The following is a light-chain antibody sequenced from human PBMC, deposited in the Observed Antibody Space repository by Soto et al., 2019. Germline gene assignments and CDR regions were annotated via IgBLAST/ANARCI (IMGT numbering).Light chain of an antibody. V-gene: IGLV2-14*01. CDR3: SSYTSSSTLLYV. CDR1: SSDVGGYNY. J-gene: IGLJ1*01. Sequence: QSALTQPASVSGSPGQSITISCTGTSSDVGGYNYVSWYQQHPGKAPKLMIYDVSNRPSGVSNRFSGSKAGNTAALTISGLQSEDEADYCSSYTSSSTLLYVFGPGTKLTVL. CDR2: DVS.